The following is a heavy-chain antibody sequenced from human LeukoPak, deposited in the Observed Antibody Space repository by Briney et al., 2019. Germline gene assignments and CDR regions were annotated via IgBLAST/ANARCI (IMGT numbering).Heavy chain of an antibody. CDR3: AKAPPLPYYYGSGSYFGFDP. J-gene: IGHJ5*02. Sequence: PGRSLRLSCAASGFTFSSYAMHWVRQAPGKGLEWVAVISYDGSNKYYADSVKGRFTISRDNSKNTLYLQMNSLRAEDTAVYYCAKAPPLPYYYGSGSYFGFDPWGQGTLVTVSS. V-gene: IGHV3-30*04. CDR2: ISYDGSNK. CDR1: GFTFSSYA. D-gene: IGHD3-10*01.